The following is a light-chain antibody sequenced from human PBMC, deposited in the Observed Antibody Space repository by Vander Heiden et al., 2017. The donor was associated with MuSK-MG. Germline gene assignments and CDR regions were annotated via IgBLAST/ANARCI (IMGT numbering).Light chain of an antibody. CDR3: RQDYGYPRT. J-gene: IGKJ1*01. V-gene: IGKV1-5*01. CDR2: DAS. CDR1: QSISRW. Sequence: DIQMTQPPSTRSASVGDRVTITCRASQSISRWLAWYQQKPGKAPKLLIYDASSLESAVPSRFSGSGSARAFTLSIISLLPPDSATYYCRQDYGYPRTFGQGTKVXIK.